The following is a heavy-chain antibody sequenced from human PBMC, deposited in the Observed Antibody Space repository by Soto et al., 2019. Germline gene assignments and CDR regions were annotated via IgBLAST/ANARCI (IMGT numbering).Heavy chain of an antibody. CDR1: GFTFSSYD. V-gene: IGHV3-13*01. CDR2: IGTAGDT. J-gene: IGHJ6*02. CDR3: AREDPAGIAAAGTSPGYYGMDV. Sequence: GGSLRLSCAASGFTFSSYDMHWARQATGKGLEWVSAIGTAGDTYYPGSVKGRFTISRENAKNSLYLQMNSLRAGDTAVYYCAREDPAGIAAAGTSPGYYGMDVWGQGTTVTVSS. D-gene: IGHD6-13*01.